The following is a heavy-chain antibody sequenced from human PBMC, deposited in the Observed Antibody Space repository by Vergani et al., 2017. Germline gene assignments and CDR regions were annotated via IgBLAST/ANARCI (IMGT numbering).Heavy chain of an antibody. CDR1: GGTFSSYT. J-gene: IGHJ6*03. V-gene: IGHV1-2*04. D-gene: IGHD3-3*01. Sequence: QVQLVQSGAEVKKPGSSVKVSCKASGGTFSSYTISWVRQAPGQGLEWMGWINPNSGGTNYAQKFQGWVTMTRDTSISTAYMELSRLRSDDTAVYYCARGVPTIFGVVFPPAYYYYYMDVWGKGTTVTVSS. CDR2: INPNSGGT. CDR3: ARGVPTIFGVVFPPAYYYYYMDV.